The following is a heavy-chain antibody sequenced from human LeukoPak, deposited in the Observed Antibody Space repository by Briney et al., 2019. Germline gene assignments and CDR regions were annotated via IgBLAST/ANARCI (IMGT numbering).Heavy chain of an antibody. V-gene: IGHV4-31*03. J-gene: IGHJ4*02. CDR3: ARHAPPVEMAYYFDY. D-gene: IGHD5-24*01. CDR2: IYYSGST. Sequence: SETLSLTCTVSGGSISSGGYYWSWIRQHPGKGLEWIGYIYYSGSTYYNPSLKSRVTISVDTSKNQFSLKLSSVTAADTAVYYCARHAPPVEMAYYFDYWGRGTLVTVSS. CDR1: GGSISSGGYY.